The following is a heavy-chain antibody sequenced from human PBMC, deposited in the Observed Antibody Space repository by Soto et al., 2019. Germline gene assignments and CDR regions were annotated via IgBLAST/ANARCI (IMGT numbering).Heavy chain of an antibody. D-gene: IGHD3-10*01. V-gene: IGHV1-58*01. J-gene: IGHJ5*02. CDR3: AADRGYL. CDR1: GFTFTSSS. CDR2: IVVGTGDT. Sequence: QMQLVQSGPEVKKPGTSVKVSCKASGFTFTSSSVQWVRQARGQGLEWIGWIVVGTGDTKYAQKFQERVTFDRDISTTTADMEVSSLTSDDTAVYYCAADRGYLWGQGTLVTVSS.